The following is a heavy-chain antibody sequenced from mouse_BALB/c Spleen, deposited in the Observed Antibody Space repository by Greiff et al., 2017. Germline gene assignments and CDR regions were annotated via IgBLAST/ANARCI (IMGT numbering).Heavy chain of an antibody. Sequence: QVHVKQSGAELARPGASVKMSCKASGYTFTSYTMHWVKQRPGQGLEWIGYINPSSGYTNYNQKFKDKATLTADKSSSTAYMQLSSLTSEDSAVYYCGGGAWFAYWGQGTLVTVSA. J-gene: IGHJ3*01. CDR2: INPSSGYT. D-gene: IGHD1-1*02. V-gene: IGHV1-4*01. CDR1: GYTFTSYT. CDR3: GGGAWFAY.